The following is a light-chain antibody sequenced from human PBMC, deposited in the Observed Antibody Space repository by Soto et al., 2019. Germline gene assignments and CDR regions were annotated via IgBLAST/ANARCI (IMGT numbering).Light chain of an antibody. CDR2: DVS. CDR1: SSDVGGYNY. CDR3: SSYKASSTPVV. J-gene: IGLJ2*01. V-gene: IGLV2-14*03. Sequence: QTVVTQPASVSGSPGQSITISCTGTSSDVGGYNYVSWYQQHPGKAPKLMIYDVSNRPSGVSNRFSGSKSGNTASLTISGLQADDEADYYCSSYKASSTPVVFGGGTKVTVL.